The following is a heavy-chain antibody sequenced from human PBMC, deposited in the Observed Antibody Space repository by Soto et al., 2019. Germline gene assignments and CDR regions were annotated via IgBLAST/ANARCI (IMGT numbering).Heavy chain of an antibody. D-gene: IGHD3-22*01. Sequence: QVQLVQSGAEVKKPGSSVKVSCKASGGTFSSYTISWVRQAPGQGLEWMGRIIPILGIANYAQKFQGRVTITADKSTSTAYMELSSLRSEDTAVYYCARDQDEGGYYKRGNWFDPWGQGTLVTVSS. CDR3: ARDQDEGGYYKRGNWFDP. CDR2: IIPILGIA. V-gene: IGHV1-69*08. J-gene: IGHJ5*02. CDR1: GGTFSSYT.